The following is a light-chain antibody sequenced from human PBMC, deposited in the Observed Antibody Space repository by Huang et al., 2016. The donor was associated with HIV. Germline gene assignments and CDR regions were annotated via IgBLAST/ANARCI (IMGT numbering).Light chain of an antibody. CDR2: AAS. Sequence: DIQMTQSPSSLSASIGDRVTITCRASQDIVNYLAWYQQKPGKAPKLLIYAASTLQSGVPSRFSCSGSGSDFTLTIDSLQPEDAATYYCQKYSSAPITFGQGTRLEMK. CDR3: QKYSSAPIT. CDR1: QDIVNY. J-gene: IGKJ5*01. V-gene: IGKV1-27*01.